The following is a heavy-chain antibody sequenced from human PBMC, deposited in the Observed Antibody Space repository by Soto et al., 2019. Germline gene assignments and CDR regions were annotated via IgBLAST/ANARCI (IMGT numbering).Heavy chain of an antibody. J-gene: IGHJ6*02. V-gene: IGHV1-69*13. CDR2: IIPIFGTA. D-gene: IGHD3-10*01. Sequence: GASVKVSCKASGGTFSSYAISWVRQAPGQGLEWMGGIIPIFGTANYAQKFQGRVTITADESTSTAYMELSSLRSEDTAVYYCARAPGYYYGSGSYYNYYYYGMDVWGQGTTVTVSS. CDR3: ARAPGYYYGSGSYYNYYYYGMDV. CDR1: GGTFSSYA.